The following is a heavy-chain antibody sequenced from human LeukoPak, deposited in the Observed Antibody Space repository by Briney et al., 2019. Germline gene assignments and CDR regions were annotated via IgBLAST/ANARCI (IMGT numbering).Heavy chain of an antibody. CDR1: RFTFSSYS. Sequence: GGSLRLSCAASRFTFSSYSMNWVCQAPGKGLEWVSSISSSSSYIYYADSVKGRFTISRDNAKNSLYLQMNSLRAEGTAVYYCARDATIDRYYDFWSGQNWFDPWGQGTLVTVSS. CDR2: ISSSSSYI. V-gene: IGHV3-21*01. CDR3: ARDATIDRYYDFWSGQNWFDP. J-gene: IGHJ5*02. D-gene: IGHD3-3*01.